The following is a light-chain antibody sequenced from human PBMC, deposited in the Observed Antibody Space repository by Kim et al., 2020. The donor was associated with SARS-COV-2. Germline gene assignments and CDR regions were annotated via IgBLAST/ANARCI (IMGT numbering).Light chain of an antibody. Sequence: DIQMTQSPSSLSASVGDRVTITCRASRSISTYLSWCQQKAGKAPQLLISAAATLQSGVPSRFSGSGSGTEFTLTISSLQPEDFATYYCQQSYSTRYTFGQGTKREI. CDR3: QQSYSTRYT. J-gene: IGKJ2*01. V-gene: IGKV1-39*01. CDR1: RSISTY. CDR2: AAA.